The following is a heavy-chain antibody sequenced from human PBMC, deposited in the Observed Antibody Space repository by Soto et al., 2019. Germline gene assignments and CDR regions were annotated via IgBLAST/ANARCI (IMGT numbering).Heavy chain of an antibody. CDR1: GFSITTRGVG. V-gene: IGHV2-5*01. Sequence: QITLKESGPTLVKPTQPLTLTGTFSGFSITTRGVGVDWISQPPGKALDWLALSYWHDDKGYSPTLRSRLTITKDTSKNQVVLTMTNMDPVDTATDYCAHRSYDSSGYYPDAFDFWGQGTMVTVSS. CDR2: SYWHDDK. J-gene: IGHJ3*01. D-gene: IGHD3-22*01. CDR3: AHRSYDSSGYYPDAFDF.